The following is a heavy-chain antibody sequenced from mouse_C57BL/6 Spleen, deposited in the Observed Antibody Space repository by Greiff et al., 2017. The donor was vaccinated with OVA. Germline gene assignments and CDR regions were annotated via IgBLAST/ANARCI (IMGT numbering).Heavy chain of an antibody. Sequence: QVQLQQSGAELARPGASVKLSCKASGYTFTSYGISWVKQRTGQGLEWIGEIYPRSGNTYYNEKFKGKATLTADKSSSTAYMELRSLTSEDSAVYFCAREGYGSSSYWYFDVWGTGTTVTVSS. V-gene: IGHV1-81*01. CDR2: IYPRSGNT. CDR3: AREGYGSSSYWYFDV. CDR1: GYTFTSYG. J-gene: IGHJ1*03. D-gene: IGHD1-1*01.